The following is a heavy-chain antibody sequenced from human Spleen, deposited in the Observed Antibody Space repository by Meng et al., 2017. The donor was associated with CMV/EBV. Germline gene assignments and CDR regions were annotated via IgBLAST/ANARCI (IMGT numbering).Heavy chain of an antibody. CDR1: GASISSDTYY. Sequence: CTVSGASISSDTYYCNWIRQHPGKGLEWIGYIYYSGSTYYNPSLKSRVTISVDTSKNQFSLNLSSVTAADTAVYYCAREGSSNWFDPWGQGTLVTVSS. J-gene: IGHJ5*02. D-gene: IGHD6-6*01. V-gene: IGHV4-31*02. CDR2: IYYSGST. CDR3: AREGSSNWFDP.